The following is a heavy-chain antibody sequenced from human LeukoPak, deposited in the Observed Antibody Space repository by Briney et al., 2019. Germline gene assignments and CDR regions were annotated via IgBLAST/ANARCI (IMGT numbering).Heavy chain of an antibody. Sequence: GASVKVSCKASGYTFTSYDINWVRQATGQGLEWMGWMNPNGGNTGYAQKFQGRVTMTRNTSISTAYMELSSLRSEDTAVYYCARRRWLQNYYYYYMDVWGKGTTVTISS. V-gene: IGHV1-8*01. J-gene: IGHJ6*03. CDR2: MNPNGGNT. CDR1: GYTFTSYD. D-gene: IGHD6-19*01. CDR3: ARRRWLQNYYYYYMDV.